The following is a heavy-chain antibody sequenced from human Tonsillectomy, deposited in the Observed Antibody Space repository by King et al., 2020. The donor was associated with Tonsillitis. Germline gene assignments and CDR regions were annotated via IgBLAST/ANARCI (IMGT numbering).Heavy chain of an antibody. Sequence: QLVQSGGGLVQPGGSLRLSCAASGFTFSTYWMTWVRPAPGEGREGGGSIKQDGSGTKYVDSVKGRFTTSRDHAKTSGYLQMNSLRAEDTAVYYCARSSTCASWGQGTLVTVSS. V-gene: IGHV3-7*01. CDR2: IKQDGSGT. D-gene: IGHD6-13*01. CDR1: GFTFSTYW. J-gene: IGHJ5*02. CDR3: ARSSTCAS.